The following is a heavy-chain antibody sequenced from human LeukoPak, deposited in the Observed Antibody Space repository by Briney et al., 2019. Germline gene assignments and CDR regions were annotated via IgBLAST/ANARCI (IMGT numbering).Heavy chain of an antibody. J-gene: IGHJ4*02. CDR3: ARGSYSLGGFDY. D-gene: IGHD6-13*01. CDR1: GFTFSSYW. V-gene: IGHV3-74*01. CDR2: ISSDGSDT. Sequence: HPGGSLRLSCAASGFTFSSYWMHWVRQAPGKGLVWVSRISSDGSDTNYADSVKGRFTISRDNAKNTLYLPMNSLRAEDTAVYYCARGSYSLGGFDYWGQGTLVTVSS.